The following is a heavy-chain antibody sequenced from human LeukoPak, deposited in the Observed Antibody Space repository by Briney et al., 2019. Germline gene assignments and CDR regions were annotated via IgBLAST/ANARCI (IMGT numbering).Heavy chain of an antibody. Sequence: GRSLRLSCTPSGFTFGDYAMSWFRQAPGKGLEWVAFIRSKTYGGTTEYAASVKGRFTISRDDSRSLAYLQMNSLKTDDTAVYYCARENRWNFDYWGQGTLVTVSS. J-gene: IGHJ4*02. V-gene: IGHV3-49*03. D-gene: IGHD5-24*01. CDR3: ARENRWNFDY. CDR1: GFTFGDYA. CDR2: IRSKTYGGTT.